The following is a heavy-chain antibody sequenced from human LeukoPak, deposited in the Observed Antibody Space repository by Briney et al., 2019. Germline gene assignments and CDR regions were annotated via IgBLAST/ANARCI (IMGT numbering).Heavy chain of an antibody. CDR1: GFTFSSYG. D-gene: IGHD1-1*01. J-gene: IGHJ4*02. Sequence: GGSLRLSCAASGFTFSSYGMHWVRQAPGKGLEWVAVISYDGSNKYYADSVKGRFTISRDNSKNTLYLQMNSLRAEDTAVYYCAKDQNGRDEYYFDYWGQGTLVTVSS. CDR2: ISYDGSNK. V-gene: IGHV3-30*18. CDR3: AKDQNGRDEYYFDY.